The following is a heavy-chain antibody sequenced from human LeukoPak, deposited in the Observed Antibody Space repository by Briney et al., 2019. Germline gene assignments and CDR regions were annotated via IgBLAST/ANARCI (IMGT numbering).Heavy chain of an antibody. V-gene: IGHV3-48*03. CDR2: ISSSGSTK. D-gene: IGHD3-9*01. J-gene: IGHJ4*02. Sequence: PGGSLRLSCAASGFTFSSYEMNWVRQAPGKGLEWVSDISSSGSTKYYADSVKGRFTISRDNAKNSLYLQMNSLRAEDTAVYYCARYSRVLRYFDWLPNFDYWGQGTLVTVSS. CDR3: ARYSRVLRYFDWLPNFDY. CDR1: GFTFSSYE.